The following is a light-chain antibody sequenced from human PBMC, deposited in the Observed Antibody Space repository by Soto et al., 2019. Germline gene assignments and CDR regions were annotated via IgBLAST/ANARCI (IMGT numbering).Light chain of an antibody. J-gene: IGLJ2*01. CDR1: SSDVGGYNY. Sequence: QSVLTQPASVSGSPGQSITISCTGTSSDVGGYNYVSWYQQLPGKAPKLMIYEVSNRPSGVSNRFSGSKSGNTASLTISGLQAEDEADYYCSSYTSSSTHVVFGGGTQLTVL. CDR2: EVS. V-gene: IGLV2-14*01. CDR3: SSYTSSSTHVV.